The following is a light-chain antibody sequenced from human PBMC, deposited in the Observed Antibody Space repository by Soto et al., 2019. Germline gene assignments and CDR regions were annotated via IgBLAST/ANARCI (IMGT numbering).Light chain of an antibody. Sequence: DIQMTRSPSSLSSSVGDRVTITCRASRSISSYLNWYQQKVGKAPKLLIYAASSLQSGVPSRFSGSGSSTYFTLASTSLEPEDFATYYCHRGYSTPLFALGPGAKVDIK. CDR2: AAS. V-gene: IGKV1-39*01. CDR1: RSISSY. CDR3: HRGYSTPLFA. J-gene: IGKJ3*01.